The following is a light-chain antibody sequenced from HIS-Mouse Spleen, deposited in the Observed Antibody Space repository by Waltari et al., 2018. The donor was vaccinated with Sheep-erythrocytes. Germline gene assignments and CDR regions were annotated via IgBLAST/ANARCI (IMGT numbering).Light chain of an antibody. J-gene: IGKJ2*01. CDR3: QQYYSYPYT. CDR1: QGISSY. V-gene: IGKV1-8*01. CDR2: AAS. Sequence: AIRMTQSPSSLSASTGDRVTITFRASQGISSYSAWYQQKPGKAPKLLIYAASTLQSGVPSRFSGSGSETDFTLTISCLQSEDFATYYCQQYYSYPYTFGQGTKLEIK.